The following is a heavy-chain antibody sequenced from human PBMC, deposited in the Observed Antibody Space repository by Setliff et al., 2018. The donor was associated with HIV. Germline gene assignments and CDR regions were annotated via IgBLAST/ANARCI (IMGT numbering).Heavy chain of an antibody. V-gene: IGHV1-18*01. D-gene: IGHD3-10*01. Sequence: ASVKVSCKSSGYTFSQYGISWVRQAPGQGLEWMGWISTYNGQRNYAQKVRGRVTFTTDTSTSTAYMELRSLRSDDTAVYYCAREGVREPPSNTLYYGMDVWGQGTTVTVSS. CDR3: AREGVREPPSNTLYYGMDV. CDR2: ISTYNGQR. J-gene: IGHJ6*02. CDR1: GYTFSQYG.